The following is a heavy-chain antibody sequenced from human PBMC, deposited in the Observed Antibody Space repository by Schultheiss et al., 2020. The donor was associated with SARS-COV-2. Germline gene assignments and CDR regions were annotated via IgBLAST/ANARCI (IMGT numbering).Heavy chain of an antibody. J-gene: IGHJ3*02. Sequence: SQTLSLTCAVSGGSISSYYWSWIRQPPGKGLEWIGSIYHSGSTNYNPSLKSRVTISVDTSKNQFSLKLSSVTAADTAVYYCARPNDFWSGYRPRPVSDAFDIWGQGTMVTVSS. CDR1: GGSISSYY. V-gene: IGHV4-34*01. CDR2: IYHSGST. CDR3: ARPNDFWSGYRPRPVSDAFDI. D-gene: IGHD3-3*01.